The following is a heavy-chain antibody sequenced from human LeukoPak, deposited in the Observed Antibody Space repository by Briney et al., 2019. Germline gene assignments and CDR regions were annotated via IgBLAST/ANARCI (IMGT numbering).Heavy chain of an antibody. CDR2: INPNSGGT. J-gene: IGHJ6*02. D-gene: IGHD6-13*01. CDR3: ATAAAYYYSYCMDV. CDR1: GYTFTGYY. V-gene: IGHV1-2*02. Sequence: ASVKVSCKASGYTFTGYYMHWVRQAPGQGLEWMGWINPNSGGTNYAQNFQGRVTMTRDTSISTAYMELSRLRSDDTAVYYCATAAAYYYSYCMDVWGQGTTVTVSS.